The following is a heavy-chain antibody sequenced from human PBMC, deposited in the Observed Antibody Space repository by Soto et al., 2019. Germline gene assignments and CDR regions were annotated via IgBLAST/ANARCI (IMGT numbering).Heavy chain of an antibody. CDR1: GYTFTGYY. J-gene: IGHJ6*02. CDR2: INPNSGGT. Sequence: QVQLVQSGAEVKKPGASVKVSCKASGYTFTGYYMHWVRQAPGQGLEWMGWINPNSGGTNYAQKFQGRVTMTRDTSISTAYMEMSRLRSEDTAVYYCARVEGYSYGLGGMDVWGQGTTVTVSS. D-gene: IGHD5-18*01. CDR3: ARVEGYSYGLGGMDV. V-gene: IGHV1-2*02.